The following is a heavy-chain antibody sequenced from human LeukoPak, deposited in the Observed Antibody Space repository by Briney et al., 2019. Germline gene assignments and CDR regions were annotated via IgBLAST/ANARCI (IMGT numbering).Heavy chain of an antibody. V-gene: IGHV3-20*04. CDR2: INWNGGST. J-gene: IGHJ4*02. Sequence: GGSLRLSCAPPGFTFDDYGMSWVRQAPGKGLEWVSGINWNGGSTGYADSVKGRFTISRDNAKNSLYLQMNSLRAEDTALYYCARDGGYSGYDGYYFDYWGQGTLVTVSS. CDR1: GFTFDDYG. D-gene: IGHD5-12*01. CDR3: ARDGGYSGYDGYYFDY.